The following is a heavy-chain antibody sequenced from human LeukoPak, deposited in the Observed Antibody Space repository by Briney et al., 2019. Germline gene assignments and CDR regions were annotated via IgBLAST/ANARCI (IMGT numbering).Heavy chain of an antibody. CDR2: IIPIFGTA. V-gene: IGHV1-69*01. J-gene: IGHJ1*01. CDR3: ARESSGWYIL. Sequence: ASVKVSCKASGGTFSSYANSWVRQAPGQGLEWMGGIIPIFGTANYAQKFQGRVTITADESTSTAYMELSSLRSEDTAVYYCARESSGWYILWGQGTLVPVSS. CDR1: GGTFSSYA. D-gene: IGHD6-19*01.